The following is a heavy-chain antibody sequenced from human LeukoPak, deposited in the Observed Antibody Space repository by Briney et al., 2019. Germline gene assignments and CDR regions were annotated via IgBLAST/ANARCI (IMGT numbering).Heavy chain of an antibody. V-gene: IGHV3-66*01. Sequence: GGSLRLSCAASGLSVRENSINWVRQAPGKGLEWVSVIYAGDSTYYADSLKGRFTISRDNSKNTLYLQMNSLRAVDTAVYYCVRVTYDSSGHGWGQGTLVTVSS. CDR1: GLSVRENS. D-gene: IGHD3-22*01. CDR2: IYAGDST. J-gene: IGHJ4*02. CDR3: VRVTYDSSGHG.